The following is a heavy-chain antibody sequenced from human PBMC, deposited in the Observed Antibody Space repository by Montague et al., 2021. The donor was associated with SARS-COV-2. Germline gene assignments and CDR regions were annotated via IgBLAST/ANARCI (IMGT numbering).Heavy chain of an antibody. Sequence: SLRLSCAASGFTFSSYSMNWARQAPGKGLEWVSSISSSSSYIYYADSVKGRFTISKDNAKNSLYLQMNSLRAEDTAVYYCARGVRGSGTRSLWGQGTLVTVSS. J-gene: IGHJ1*01. CDR3: ARGVRGSGTRSL. CDR2: ISSSSSYI. CDR1: GFTFSSYS. D-gene: IGHD2-2*01. V-gene: IGHV3-21*01.